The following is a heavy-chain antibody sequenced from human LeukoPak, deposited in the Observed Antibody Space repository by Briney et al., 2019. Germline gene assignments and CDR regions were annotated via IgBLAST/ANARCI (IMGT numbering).Heavy chain of an antibody. CDR2: IYTSGST. J-gene: IGHJ4*02. D-gene: IGHD2-2*01. V-gene: IGHV4-4*07. CDR3: ARGRLGYCSSTGCQTDLDFDY. CDR1: GGSISSYY. Sequence: PSETLSLTCTVAGGSISSYYWSWIRQPAGKGLEWIGRIYTSGSTNYNPSLKSRVTLSVDTSKNQSSLKLSSVTAADTAVYYCARGRLGYCSSTGCQTDLDFDYWGQGTLVTVSS.